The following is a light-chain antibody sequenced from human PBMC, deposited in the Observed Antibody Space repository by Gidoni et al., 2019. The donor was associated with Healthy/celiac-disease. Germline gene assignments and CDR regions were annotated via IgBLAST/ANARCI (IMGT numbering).Light chain of an antibody. CDR1: QSVSSSY. CDR2: GAS. J-gene: IGKJ1*01. Sequence: EIVLTQSPGTLSLSPGERATLSCRTSQSVSSSYLAWYQKKPGQATRLLIYGASSRATGIPHRFSGSGFGTDFTLTISRLEPEDFAVYYCQQYGSSPRTFXQXTKVEIK. CDR3: QQYGSSPRT. V-gene: IGKV3-20*01.